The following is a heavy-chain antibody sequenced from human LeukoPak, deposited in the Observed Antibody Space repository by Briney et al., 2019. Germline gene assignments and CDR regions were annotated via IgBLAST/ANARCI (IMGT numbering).Heavy chain of an antibody. Sequence: SETLSLTCSVSGCSISSYYWSWIRQPPGKGLEWIGYIYYSGSTNYNPSLKSRVTISVDTSENQLSLKLSSVTAADTALYYCARAHTSSWYMDYWGQGTLVTVSS. J-gene: IGHJ4*02. CDR3: ARAHTSSWYMDY. V-gene: IGHV4-59*01. CDR1: GCSISSYY. CDR2: IYYSGST. D-gene: IGHD6-13*01.